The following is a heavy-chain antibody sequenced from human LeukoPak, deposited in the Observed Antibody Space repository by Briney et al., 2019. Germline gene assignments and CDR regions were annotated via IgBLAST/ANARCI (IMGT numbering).Heavy chain of an antibody. CDR3: ARGHGYCSSTSCYASATFDP. V-gene: IGHV4-31*03. CDR2: IYYSGST. CDR1: GGSISSGGYY. J-gene: IGHJ5*02. D-gene: IGHD2-2*01. Sequence: PSQTLSLTCTVSGGSISSGGYYWSWIRQHPGKGLEWIGYIYYSGSTYYNPSLKSRVTILVDTSKNQFSLKLSSVTAADTAVYYCARGHGYCSSTSCYASATFDPWGQGTLVTVSS.